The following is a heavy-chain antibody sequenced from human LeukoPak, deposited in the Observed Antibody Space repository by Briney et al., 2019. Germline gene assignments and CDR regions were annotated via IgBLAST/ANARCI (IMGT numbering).Heavy chain of an antibody. J-gene: IGHJ4*02. CDR1: GFTFSSYA. CDR3: AKMDYGGNPFDY. V-gene: IGHV3-23*01. Sequence: GGSLRLSCAASGFTFSSYAMSWVRQAPGKGLEWVSAISGSGGNTYYADSVKGRFTISRDNSRTTLYLQMNSLRAEDTAVYYCAKMDYGGNPFDYWGQGTLVTVCS. D-gene: IGHD4-23*01. CDR2: ISGSGGNT.